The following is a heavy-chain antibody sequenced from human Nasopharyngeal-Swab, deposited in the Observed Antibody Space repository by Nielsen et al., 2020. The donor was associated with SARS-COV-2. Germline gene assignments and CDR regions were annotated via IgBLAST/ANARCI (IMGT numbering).Heavy chain of an antibody. D-gene: IGHD5-24*01. V-gene: IGHV4-34*01. Sequence: SETLSLTCSVSGGSFNGFYWNWIRQAPGKGLEWIGEINHNERTNYNPSLKRRIAMLVDTSNNQVSLKVSSVSAGDTAVHYCARAGRVGDAYTGLDVWGQGTTVTVSS. J-gene: IGHJ6*02. CDR2: INHNERT. CDR1: GGSFNGFY. CDR3: ARAGRVGDAYTGLDV.